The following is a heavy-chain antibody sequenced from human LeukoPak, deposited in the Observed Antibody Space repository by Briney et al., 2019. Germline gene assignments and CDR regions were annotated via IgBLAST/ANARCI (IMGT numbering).Heavy chain of an antibody. Sequence: PGGSLRLSCAASGFTFSSYAMSWVRQAPGKGLEWVSAISGSGGSTYYADSVKGRFTISRDNSKNTLYLQMNSLRAEDTAVYYCAKNPQAYYYDSSGYAFDIWGQGTMVTVSS. CDR1: GFTFSSYA. CDR2: ISGSGGST. D-gene: IGHD3-22*01. J-gene: IGHJ3*02. V-gene: IGHV3-23*01. CDR3: AKNPQAYYYDSSGYAFDI.